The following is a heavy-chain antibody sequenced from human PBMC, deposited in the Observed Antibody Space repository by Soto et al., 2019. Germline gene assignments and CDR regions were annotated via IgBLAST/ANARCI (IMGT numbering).Heavy chain of an antibody. CDR3: ARGGYRTLAWFDP. CDR2: IYHSGTT. D-gene: IGHD6-13*01. Sequence: QVQVQESGPGLVKPSETLSLTCTVSGGSISNHYWSWIRQSPGEGLEWIANIYHSGTTNYNLSLNGRVTISIDSSKNQVSLKLNSVTAADTAVYYCARGGYRTLAWFDPWGQGTLVTVSS. V-gene: IGHV4-59*11. J-gene: IGHJ5*02. CDR1: GGSISNHY.